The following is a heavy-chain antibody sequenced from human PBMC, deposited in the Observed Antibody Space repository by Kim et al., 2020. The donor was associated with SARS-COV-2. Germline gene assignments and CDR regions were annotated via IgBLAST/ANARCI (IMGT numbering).Heavy chain of an antibody. CDR1: GITLSGYW. CDR2: IKSDDSEK. Sequence: GGSLRLSCAASGITLSGYWMSWVRQAPGKGLEWVATIKSDDSEKNYVDSVKGRFTITKDNTKNSLHLQMNSLSAEATAVYYSARGLCPPDYSGHGTL. J-gene: IGHJ4*01. CDR3: ARGLCPPDY. V-gene: IGHV3-7*01.